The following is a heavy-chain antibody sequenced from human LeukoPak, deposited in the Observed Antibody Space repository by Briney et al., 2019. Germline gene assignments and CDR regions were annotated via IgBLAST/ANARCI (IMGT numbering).Heavy chain of an antibody. V-gene: IGHV4-30-2*01. CDR1: GGSISNGGYS. CDR2: IHHSGST. J-gene: IGHJ4*02. CDR3: ARDYYDSSGYYYVY. Sequence: SETLSLTCAVSGGSISNGGYSWNWIRQPPGKGLEWIGYIHHSGSTSYNPSLKSRVTISVDTSKNQSSLKLSSVTAADTAVYYCARDYYDSSGYYYVYWGQGTLVTVSS. D-gene: IGHD3-22*01.